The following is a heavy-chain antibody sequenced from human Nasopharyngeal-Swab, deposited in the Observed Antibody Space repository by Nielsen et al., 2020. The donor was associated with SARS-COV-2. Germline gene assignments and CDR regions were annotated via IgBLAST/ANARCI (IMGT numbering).Heavy chain of an antibody. CDR1: GYTFTGYY. J-gene: IGHJ6*02. Sequence: ASVKVSCKASGYTFTGYYMHWVRQAPGQGLEWMGRINPNSGGTNYAQKFQGRVTITADESTSTAYMELSSLRSEDTAVYYCAAELIASGWYSGYYYYGMDVWGQGTTVTVSS. D-gene: IGHD6-19*01. V-gene: IGHV1-2*06. CDR3: AAELIASGWYSGYYYYGMDV. CDR2: INPNSGGT.